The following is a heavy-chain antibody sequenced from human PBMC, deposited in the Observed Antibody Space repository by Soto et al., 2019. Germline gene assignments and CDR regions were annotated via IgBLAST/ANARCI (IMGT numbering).Heavy chain of an antibody. J-gene: IGHJ4*02. CDR1: GFTFSSYG. Sequence: QVQLVESGGGVVQPGRSLRLSCAASGFTFSSYGMHWVRQAPGKGLEWVAVIWYDGSNKYYADSVKGRFTISRDNSKNTLYLQMNSLRAEDTAVYYCVRPAGGTYYFDYWGQGTLVTVSS. D-gene: IGHD6-25*01. CDR3: VRPAGGTYYFDY. CDR2: IWYDGSNK. V-gene: IGHV3-33*01.